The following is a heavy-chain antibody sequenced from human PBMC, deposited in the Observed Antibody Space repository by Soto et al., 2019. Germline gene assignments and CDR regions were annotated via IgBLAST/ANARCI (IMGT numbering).Heavy chain of an antibody. CDR3: ASPMVRGMHDYYYGMDV. Sequence: SETLSLTCAVSGGSISSSNWWSWVRQPPGKGLEWIGEIYHSGSTNYNPSLKSRVTISVDKSKNQFSLKLSSVTAADTAVYYCASPMVRGMHDYYYGMDVWGQGTTVTVSS. V-gene: IGHV4-4*02. CDR1: GGSISSSNW. CDR2: IYHSGST. J-gene: IGHJ6*02. D-gene: IGHD3-10*01.